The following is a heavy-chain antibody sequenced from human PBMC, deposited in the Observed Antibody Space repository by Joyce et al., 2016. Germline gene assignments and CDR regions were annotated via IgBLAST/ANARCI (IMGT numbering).Heavy chain of an antibody. CDR3: ARGVTGYSGYDPKYYYYGMDV. Sequence: SSVKVSCKASGGIFSSYAISWVLQASGQGLEWMGGIVPIFGTRNYAQAFQARVTITADESTSTSFMELSSLRSEDSAIYYCARGVTGYSGYDPKYYYYGMDVWGQGTTVTVSS. CDR2: IVPIFGTR. V-gene: IGHV1-69*01. J-gene: IGHJ6*02. CDR1: GGIFSSYA. D-gene: IGHD5-12*01.